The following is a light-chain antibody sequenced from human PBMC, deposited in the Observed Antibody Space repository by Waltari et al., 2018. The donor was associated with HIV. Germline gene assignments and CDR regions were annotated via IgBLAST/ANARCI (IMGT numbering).Light chain of an antibody. CDR1: HPISPN. Sequence: ISMTQSPAVLSVSPGDGATLSCRASHPISPNLAWYQHKPGQAPRLLVFGASTRASDTPARFYGGGSGTDFTLTISSLQSDDFAVYYCQHYNNWPPLTFGGGTRVEI. V-gene: IGKV3-15*01. CDR2: GAS. CDR3: QHYNNWPPLT. J-gene: IGKJ4*01.